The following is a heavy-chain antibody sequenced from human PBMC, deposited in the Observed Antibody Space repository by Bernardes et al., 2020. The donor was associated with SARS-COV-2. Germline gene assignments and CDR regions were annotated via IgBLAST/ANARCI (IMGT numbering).Heavy chain of an antibody. CDR2: INHSGST. CDR3: ARGLFFGSSRAVFDY. V-gene: IGHV4-34*01. J-gene: IGHJ4*02. D-gene: IGHD3-10*01. Sequence: SETLYLTCAVYGGSFSGYYWSWIRQPPGKGLEWIGEINHSGSTNYNPSLKSRVTISVDTSKNQFSLKLSSVTAADTAVYYCARGLFFGSSRAVFDYWGQGTLVTVSS. CDR1: GGSFSGYY.